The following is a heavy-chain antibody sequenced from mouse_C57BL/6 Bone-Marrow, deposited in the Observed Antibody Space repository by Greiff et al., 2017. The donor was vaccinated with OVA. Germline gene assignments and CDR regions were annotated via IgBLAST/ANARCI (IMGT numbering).Heavy chain of an antibody. CDR2: IDPEDGDT. Sequence: VQLQQSGAELVKPGASVKLSCTASGFNIKDYYMHWVKQRTEQGLEWIGRIDPEDGDTKYAPKFQGKATITADTSSNTAYLQLSSLTSEDTAVYYCARKWLPLYWYFDVWGTGTTVTVSS. CDR1: GFNIKDYY. D-gene: IGHD1-3*01. CDR3: ARKWLPLYWYFDV. J-gene: IGHJ1*03. V-gene: IGHV14-2*01.